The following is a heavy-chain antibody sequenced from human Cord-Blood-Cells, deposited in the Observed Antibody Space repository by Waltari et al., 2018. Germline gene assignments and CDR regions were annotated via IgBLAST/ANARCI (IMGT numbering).Heavy chain of an antibody. J-gene: IGHJ4*02. CDR1: GYTFTGYY. D-gene: IGHD7-27*01. CDR3: ARGPFQTGDYFDY. V-gene: IGHV1-2*04. CDR2: INPHSGGT. Sequence: QVQLVQSAAEVKKPVASVTVSCKAAGYTFTGYYMHWVRQAPGQGLEWMGWINPHSGGTNYAQKFQGWVTMTRDTSISTAYMELSRLRSDDTAVYYCARGPFQTGDYFDYWGQGTLVTVSS.